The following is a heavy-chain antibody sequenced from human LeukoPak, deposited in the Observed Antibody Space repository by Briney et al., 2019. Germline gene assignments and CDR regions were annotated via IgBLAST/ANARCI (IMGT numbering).Heavy chain of an antibody. D-gene: IGHD6-13*01. V-gene: IGHV1-18*04. CDR3: AREGTSSSWSWFDP. CDR1: GYSFTTYG. Sequence: GASVKVSCKASGYSFTTYGISWVRQAPGQGLEWMGWISVYNGNTIYEQKFQGRVTVTTDTSTSTAYMELRSLRSEDTAVYYCAREGTSSSWSWFDPWGQGTLVTVSS. J-gene: IGHJ5*02. CDR2: ISVYNGNT.